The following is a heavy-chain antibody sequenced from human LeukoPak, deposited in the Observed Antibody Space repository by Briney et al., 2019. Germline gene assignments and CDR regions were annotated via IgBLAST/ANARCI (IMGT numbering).Heavy chain of an antibody. V-gene: IGHV1-2*02. CDR2: INPNSGDT. D-gene: IGHD6-13*01. Sequence: ASVKVSCKASGYIFTGYYMHWVRQAPGQGLEWMGWINPNSGDTNYAQKFQGRVTMTRDTSISTAYMELSRLRSDDTAVYYCARGPSIAAAGTDYWGQGTLVTVSS. CDR3: ARGPSIAAAGTDY. CDR1: GYIFTGYY. J-gene: IGHJ4*02.